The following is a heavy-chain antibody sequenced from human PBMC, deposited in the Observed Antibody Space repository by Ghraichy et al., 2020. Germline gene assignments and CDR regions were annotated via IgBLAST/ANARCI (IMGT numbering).Heavy chain of an antibody. D-gene: IGHD1-26*01. CDR1: GFTFNIYP. CDR3: ARDYRGFSGDY. V-gene: IGHV3-30-3*01. CDR2: ISHDGINK. J-gene: IGHJ4*02. Sequence: GGSLRLSCAASGFTFNIYPVHWVRQAPGKGLEWVAVISHDGINKYYADSVRGRFTISRDNSKNTLYLQMNSLRAEDTAVYYCARDYRGFSGDYWGQGTLVTVSS.